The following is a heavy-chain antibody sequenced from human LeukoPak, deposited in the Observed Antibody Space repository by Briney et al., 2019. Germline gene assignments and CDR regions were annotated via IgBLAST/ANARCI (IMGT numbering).Heavy chain of an antibody. CDR2: ISGGGTTM. V-gene: IGHV3-48*03. CDR3: ARSVQWLPY. D-gene: IGHD6-19*01. J-gene: IGHJ4*02. CDR1: GFTFSSYE. Sequence: GGSLRLSCVASGFTFSSYEMNWLRQSPGKGLEWVSYISGGGTTMYYADSVKGRFTISRDNAKNSLYLQMNSLRAEDTAVYYCARSVQWLPYWGQGTLVTVSS.